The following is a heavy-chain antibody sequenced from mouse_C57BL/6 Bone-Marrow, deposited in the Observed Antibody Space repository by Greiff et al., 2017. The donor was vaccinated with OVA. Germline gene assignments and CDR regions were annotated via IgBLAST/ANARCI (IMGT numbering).Heavy chain of an antibody. J-gene: IGHJ4*01. V-gene: IGHV1-69*01. CDR2: LDPSDSYT. D-gene: IGHD1-1*01. CDR1: GYTFTSYW. Sequence: QVQLQQPGAELVMPGASVKLSCKASGYTFTSYWMHWVKQRPGQGLEWIGELDPSDSYTNYNQKFKGKSTLTVDKSSSTAYMQLSSLTSEDSAVYYCARDTTVVTAMDYWGQGTSVTVSS. CDR3: ARDTTVVTAMDY.